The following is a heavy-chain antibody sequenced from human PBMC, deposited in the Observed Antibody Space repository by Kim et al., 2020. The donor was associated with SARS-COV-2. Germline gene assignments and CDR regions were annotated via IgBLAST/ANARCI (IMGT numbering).Heavy chain of an antibody. V-gene: IGHV1-18*04. CDR3: ARHPYSGSAMVRGVNPYYYYGMDV. Sequence: ASVKVSCKASGYTFTSYGISWVRQAPGQGLEWMGWISAYNGNTNYAQKLQGRVTMTTDTSTSTAYMELRSLRSDDTAVYYCARHPYSGSAMVRGVNPYYYYGMDVWGQGTTVTVSS. CDR2: ISAYNGNT. J-gene: IGHJ6*02. D-gene: IGHD3-10*01. CDR1: GYTFTSYG.